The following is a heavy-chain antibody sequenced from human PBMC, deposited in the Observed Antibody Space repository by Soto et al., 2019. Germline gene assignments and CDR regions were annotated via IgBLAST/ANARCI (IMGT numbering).Heavy chain of an antibody. D-gene: IGHD3-9*01. CDR2: ISWNSCSI. Sequence: GGSLRLSCAASGFTFDDYAMHWVRQAPGKGLEWVSGISWNSCSIGYADSVKGRFTISRDNAKNSLYLQMNSLRAEYTALYYCVNYLGGVGLRYFDWVSYAFDIWGQGTMVTVAS. CDR3: VNYLGGVGLRYFDWVSYAFDI. V-gene: IGHV3-9*01. J-gene: IGHJ3*02. CDR1: GFTFDDYA.